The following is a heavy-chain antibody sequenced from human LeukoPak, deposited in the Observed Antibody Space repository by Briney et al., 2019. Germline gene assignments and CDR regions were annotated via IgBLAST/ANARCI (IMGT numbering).Heavy chain of an antibody. Sequence: GDSVKVSCKASGYDFINYGISWVRQAPGQGHEWMGWRSTYNGNTDYKLQGRVTMTTDTSTSTAYMELRSLRSDDTAVYYCARGGPFPSSSSSREYYLDYWGQGTLVTVSS. CDR2: RSTYNGNT. CDR1: GYDFINYG. D-gene: IGHD6-6*01. CDR3: ARGGPFPSSSSSREYYLDY. J-gene: IGHJ4*02. V-gene: IGHV1-18*01.